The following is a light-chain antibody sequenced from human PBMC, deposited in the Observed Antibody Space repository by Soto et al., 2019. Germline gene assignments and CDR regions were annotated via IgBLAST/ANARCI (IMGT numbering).Light chain of an antibody. V-gene: IGKV1-39*01. CDR3: QQSYGGWT. CDR2: GAT. Sequence: DIRMTQSPSSLSASVGDRVTITCRASESISRSLNWYQQKPGKAPNLLIYGATSLQGGVPSRFSGSGSGTDLTITIRGLQPEEVTTYYWQQSYGGWTFGQGTKVEIK. CDR1: ESISRS. J-gene: IGKJ1*01.